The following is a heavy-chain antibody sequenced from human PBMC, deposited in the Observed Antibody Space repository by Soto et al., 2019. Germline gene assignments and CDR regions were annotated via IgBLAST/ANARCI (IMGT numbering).Heavy chain of an antibody. D-gene: IGHD6-19*01. J-gene: IGHJ6*02. CDR3: ARDHVQSRDWTGFRLRYYALDV. CDR1: GFIVSDFD. Sequence: GGSLRLSCAVSGFIVSDFDMHWVRQAPGKGLEWVAVLSDEGTNKYYADSVQGRFTVSREDSRNTVYLRMTSLRPDDTATYYCARDHVQSRDWTGFRLRYYALDVWGRGTRVTVSS. CDR2: LSDEGTNK. V-gene: IGHV3-30*03.